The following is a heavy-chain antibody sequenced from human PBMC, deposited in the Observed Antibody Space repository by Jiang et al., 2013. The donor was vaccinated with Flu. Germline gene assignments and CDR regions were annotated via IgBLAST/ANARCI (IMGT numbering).Heavy chain of an antibody. CDR1: GDSIKSISYY. V-gene: IGHV4-39*01. J-gene: IGHJ3*02. CDR2: MFYSGNT. CDR3: ARSMMIIFGGESPGDAFDI. Sequence: GPGLVKPSGTLSLTCTVSGDSIKSISYYWGWIRRPPGKRLEWIGSMFYSGNTYYNPSLKDRVSISVDTSKNQFSLRLNSVTAADTAVYYCARSMMIIFGGESPGDAFDIWGQGTSGHRLL. D-gene: IGHD3-16*01.